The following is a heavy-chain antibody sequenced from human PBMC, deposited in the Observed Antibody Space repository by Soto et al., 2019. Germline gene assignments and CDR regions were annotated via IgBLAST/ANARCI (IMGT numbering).Heavy chain of an antibody. CDR3: ARFDVLRNYYYYYMDV. CDR2: IKQDGSEK. Sequence: GGSLRLSCAASGFTFSSYWMSWVRQAPGKGLEWVANIKQDGSEKYYVDSVKGRFTISRDNAKNSLYLQMNSLRAEDTAVYYCARFDVLRNYYYYYMDVWGKGTTVTVSS. J-gene: IGHJ6*03. D-gene: IGHD3-3*01. CDR1: GFTFSSYW. V-gene: IGHV3-7*01.